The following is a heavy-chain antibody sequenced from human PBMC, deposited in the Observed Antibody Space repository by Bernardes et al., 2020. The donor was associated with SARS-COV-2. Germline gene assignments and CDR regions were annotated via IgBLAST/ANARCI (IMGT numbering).Heavy chain of an antibody. J-gene: IGHJ4*02. CDR1: GFSLSTRGVG. V-gene: IGHV2-5*02. CDR3: VHRPFLSAYFFDY. CDR2: IYWDGDT. Sequence: SGPTPGKPTQTLTLTCSFSGFSLSTRGVGVGWVRQPPGKALEWLALIYWDGDTRYSPSVKSRLTITKDTSTSQVVLTLTNMDPVDTATYYCVHRPFLSAYFFDYWGQGALVTVSS.